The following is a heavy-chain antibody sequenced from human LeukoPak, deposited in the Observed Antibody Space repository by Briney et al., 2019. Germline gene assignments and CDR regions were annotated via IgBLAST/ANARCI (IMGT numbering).Heavy chain of an antibody. CDR1: GGSISNGVYY. CDR3: ARDLGGGSFDF. D-gene: IGHD2-15*01. CDR2: IYYSGST. Sequence: PSQTLSLTCTVSGGSISNGVYYWSWIRQHPGKGLEWIGYIYYSGSTYYSPSLKSRLTMSVDTSKNQFSLKLSSVTAADTAVYYCARDLGGGSFDFWGQATLVTVRS. V-gene: IGHV4-31*03. J-gene: IGHJ4*02.